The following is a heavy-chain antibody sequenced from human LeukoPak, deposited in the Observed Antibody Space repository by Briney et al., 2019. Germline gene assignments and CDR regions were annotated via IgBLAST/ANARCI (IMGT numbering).Heavy chain of an antibody. CDR3: AREVHSDDYYYMDV. D-gene: IGHD2-21*01. CDR2: ISYDGSNK. V-gene: IGHV3-30*01. J-gene: IGHJ6*03. Sequence: GRSLRLSCAASGFTFSSYAMHWVRQAPGKGLEWVAVISYDGSNKYYADSVKGRFTIYRDNSKNTLYLQMNSLRAEDTAVYYCAREVHSDDYYYMDVWGKGTTVTVSS. CDR1: GFTFSSYA.